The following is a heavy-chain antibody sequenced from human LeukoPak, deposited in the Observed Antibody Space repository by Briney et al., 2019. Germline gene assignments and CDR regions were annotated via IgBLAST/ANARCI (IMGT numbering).Heavy chain of an antibody. CDR1: GFTFSSYG. D-gene: IGHD6-13*01. CDR3: AKDLRAAAGTLDY. V-gene: IGHV3-30*02. Sequence: GGSLRLSCAASGFTFSSYGMHWVRQAPGKGLEWVAFIRYDGSNKYYADSVKGRFTISRDNSKNTLYLQMNSLRAEDTAVYYCAKDLRAAAGTLDYWGQGTLVTVSS. J-gene: IGHJ4*02. CDR2: IRYDGSNK.